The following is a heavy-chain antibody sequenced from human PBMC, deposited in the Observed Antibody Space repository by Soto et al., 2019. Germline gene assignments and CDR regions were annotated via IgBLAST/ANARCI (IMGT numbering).Heavy chain of an antibody. CDR3: AKDGGYGIDY. D-gene: IGHD5-12*01. V-gene: IGHV3-30*18. CDR2: ISYDGSNK. J-gene: IGHJ4*02. Sequence: PGWSLRLSCASSVFTFISYGMHWVRQAPGKGLEWVAVISYDGSNKYYADSVKGRFTISRDNSKNTLYLQMNSLRAEDTAVYYCAKDGGYGIDYWGQGTLVTVSS. CDR1: VFTFISYG.